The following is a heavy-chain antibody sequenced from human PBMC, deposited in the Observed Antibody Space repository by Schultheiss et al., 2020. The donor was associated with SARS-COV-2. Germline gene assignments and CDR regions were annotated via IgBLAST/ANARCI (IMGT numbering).Heavy chain of an antibody. CDR1: GFTFDDYG. D-gene: IGHD2-15*01. CDR2: INWNGGST. Sequence: GESLKISCAASGFTFDDYGMSWVRQAPGKGLEWVSGINWNGGSTGYADSVKGRFTISRDNAKNSLYLQMNSLRAEDTAVYYCARNLEPYCSGGSCEYYGMDVWGQGTTVTVSS. J-gene: IGHJ6*02. V-gene: IGHV3-20*04. CDR3: ARNLEPYCSGGSCEYYGMDV.